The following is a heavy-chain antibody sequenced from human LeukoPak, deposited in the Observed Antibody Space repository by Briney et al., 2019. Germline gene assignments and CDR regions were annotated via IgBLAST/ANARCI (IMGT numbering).Heavy chain of an antibody. CDR2: INHSGST. CDR3: ARGPPTMVRGVIIKRFDY. CDR1: GGSFSGYY. Sequence: SETLSLTCAVYGGSFSGYYWSWIRQPPGKGLEWIGEINHSGSTNFNPSLKSRVTISVDKSKNQFSLKLSSVTAADTAVYYCARGPPTMVRGVIIKRFDYWGQGTLVTVSS. J-gene: IGHJ4*02. D-gene: IGHD3-10*01. V-gene: IGHV4-34*01.